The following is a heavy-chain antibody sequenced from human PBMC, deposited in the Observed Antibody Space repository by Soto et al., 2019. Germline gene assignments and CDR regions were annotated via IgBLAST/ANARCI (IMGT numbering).Heavy chain of an antibody. D-gene: IGHD2-2*01. CDR2: VSATSNT. Sequence: VQLLQHGGGLVQPGGSLRLTCAASGFLFSDYAMSWVRQAPGKGLEWGSTVSATSNTHYADSVKGRFTVSRDNAKNTVFLQMDGLRAEDTALYYCANVPIWCGSSNCYTEGFDYWGQGSLVIVSS. V-gene: IGHV3-23*01. J-gene: IGHJ4*02. CDR3: ANVPIWCGSSNCYTEGFDY. CDR1: GFLFSDYA.